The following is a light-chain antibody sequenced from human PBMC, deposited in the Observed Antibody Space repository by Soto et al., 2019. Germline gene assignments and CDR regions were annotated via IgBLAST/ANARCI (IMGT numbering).Light chain of an antibody. J-gene: IGLJ2*01. V-gene: IGLV1-40*01. CDR3: QSYDNTLSGVV. Sequence: QSVLTQPPSVSGAPGQRVTISCTGSSSNIGAGYDVHWYLHLPGTAPKLLIFGNSHRPSGVPDRFSASKSGTSASLAITGLLAEDEADYYCQSYDNTLSGVVFGGGTKLTVL. CDR1: SSNIGAGYD. CDR2: GNS.